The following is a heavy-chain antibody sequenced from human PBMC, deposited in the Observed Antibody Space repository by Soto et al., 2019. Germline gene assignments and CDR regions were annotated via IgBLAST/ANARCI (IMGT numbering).Heavy chain of an antibody. CDR2: ISAYNGNT. D-gene: IGHD3-22*01. Sequence: GASVKVCCKASGYTFTSYGISWVRQAPGQGLEWMGWISAYNGNTNYAQKLQGRVTMTTDTSTSTAYMELRSLRSDDTAVYYCARVARIVVVITNWYFDLWGRGTLVTVSS. CDR3: ARVARIVVVITNWYFDL. CDR1: GYTFTSYG. V-gene: IGHV1-18*01. J-gene: IGHJ2*01.